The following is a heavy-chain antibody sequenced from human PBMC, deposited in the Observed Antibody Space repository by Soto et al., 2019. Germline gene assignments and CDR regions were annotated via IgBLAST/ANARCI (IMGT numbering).Heavy chain of an antibody. Sequence: ASETLSLTCTVSGVSISSSSYYWGWIRQTPGKGLEWIGTIYFSGSTYYNPSLKSRVTISVDRSKNQFSLNLTSVTAADTAVYYCARHGSYWGPGTLVTV. CDR3: ARHGSY. CDR2: IYFSGST. CDR1: GVSISSSSYY. V-gene: IGHV4-39*01. J-gene: IGHJ4*02.